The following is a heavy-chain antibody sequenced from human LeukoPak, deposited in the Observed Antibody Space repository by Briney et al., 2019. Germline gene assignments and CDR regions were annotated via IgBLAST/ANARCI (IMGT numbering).Heavy chain of an antibody. J-gene: IGHJ4*02. Sequence: SDPLPLPCALYGGPYRVYDGTWTRHPPGKALECIGEINHGGNTMYNPPLKSRLPISLDTSKKQFSLKMSCVTAADTAVYFCARGKGDLTIIAMIVTAVEFYFDHWGRGSVVTVSS. V-gene: IGHV4-34*01. CDR1: GGPYRVYD. CDR2: INHGGNT. D-gene: IGHD3-22*01. CDR3: ARGKGDLTIIAMIVTAVEFYFDH.